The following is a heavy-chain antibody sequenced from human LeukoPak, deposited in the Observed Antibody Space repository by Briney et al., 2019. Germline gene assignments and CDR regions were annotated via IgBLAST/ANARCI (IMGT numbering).Heavy chain of an antibody. CDR1: GFTFSSYS. V-gene: IGHV3-48*01. J-gene: IGHJ4*02. Sequence: GGSLRLSCAASGFTFSSYSMNWARQAPGKGLEWVSYISSSGRTIYYADSVKGRFTISRDTAKNAVYLQMNSLRAEDTAVYYCARHSMTYFDYWGQGTLVTVPS. CDR2: ISSSGRTI. D-gene: IGHD4-11*01. CDR3: ARHSMTYFDY.